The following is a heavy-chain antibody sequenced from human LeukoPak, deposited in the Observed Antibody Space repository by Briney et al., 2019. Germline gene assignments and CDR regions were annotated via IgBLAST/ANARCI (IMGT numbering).Heavy chain of an antibody. D-gene: IGHD3-22*01. J-gene: IGHJ4*02. CDR2: IYYSRTT. V-gene: IGHV4-39*01. Sequence: KSSETLSLTCTVSGGSISSSSYYWGWIRQPPGKGLEWIGSIYYSRTTYYNPSLKSRVTISVDTSKNQFSLKLSSVTAADTAVYYCARKDYYDTSGSPSPFDYWGQGTLATVSS. CDR1: GGSISSSSYY. CDR3: ARKDYYDTSGSPSPFDY.